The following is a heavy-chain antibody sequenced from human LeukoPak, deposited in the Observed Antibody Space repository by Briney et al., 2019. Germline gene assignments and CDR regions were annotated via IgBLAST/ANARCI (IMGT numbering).Heavy chain of an antibody. CDR1: GYSFTSYW. CDR2: IYPGDSDT. D-gene: IGHD3-22*01. Sequence: PGESLKISCKGSGYSFTSYWIGWVRQMPGKGLEWMGIIYPGDSDTRYSPSFQGQVTISADKSISTAYRQWSSLKASDTAMYYCARRGYYYDSSGYYRPLHAFDIWGQGTMVTVSS. J-gene: IGHJ3*02. CDR3: ARRGYYYDSSGYYRPLHAFDI. V-gene: IGHV5-51*03.